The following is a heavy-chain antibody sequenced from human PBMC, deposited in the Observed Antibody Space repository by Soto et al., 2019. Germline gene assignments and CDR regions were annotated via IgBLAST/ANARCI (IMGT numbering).Heavy chain of an antibody. Sequence: PGESLKISCNGSGYSFTIYWISWVRQMPGKGLEWMGRIDPSDSYTNYSPSFQGHVTISADKSISTAYLQWSSLKASDTAMYYCARHFTVTDAFDIWGQGTMVTVSS. CDR1: GYSFTIYW. D-gene: IGHD4-17*01. CDR3: ARHFTVTDAFDI. V-gene: IGHV5-10-1*01. J-gene: IGHJ3*02. CDR2: IDPSDSYT.